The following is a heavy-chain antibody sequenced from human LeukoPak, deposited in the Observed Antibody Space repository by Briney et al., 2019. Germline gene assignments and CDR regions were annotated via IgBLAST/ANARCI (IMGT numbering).Heavy chain of an antibody. Sequence: GGSLRLSCAASGFTFDDYAMHWVRQAPGKGLEWVSGVSWNSGSIGYADSVKGRFTISRDNAKNSLYLQMNSLRAEDTALYYCAKDGFAVAGTSYFQHWGQGTLVTVSS. CDR1: GFTFDDYA. J-gene: IGHJ1*01. D-gene: IGHD6-19*01. CDR2: VSWNSGSI. V-gene: IGHV3-9*01. CDR3: AKDGFAVAGTSYFQH.